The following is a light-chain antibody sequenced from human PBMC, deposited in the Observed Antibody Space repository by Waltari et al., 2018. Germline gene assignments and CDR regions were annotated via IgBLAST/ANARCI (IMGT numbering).Light chain of an antibody. CDR2: LNSDGTY. Sequence: QLVLTQSPSASASLGASVKLTCTLSSGNSTYAIAWHQQQPEKGPRYLMKLNSDGTYTKGDGIPDRFSGSSSGAERYLTISSLQSEDAADYYCQAWGTGIVFGTGTKVTVL. J-gene: IGLJ1*01. CDR3: QAWGTGIV. CDR1: SGNSTYA. V-gene: IGLV4-69*01.